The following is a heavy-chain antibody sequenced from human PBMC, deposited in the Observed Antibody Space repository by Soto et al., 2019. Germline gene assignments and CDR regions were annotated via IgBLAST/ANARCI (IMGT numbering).Heavy chain of an antibody. CDR3: ARAVAVAADFDD. J-gene: IGHJ4*02. Sequence: VKVSCKACGGSLSSYTISWVRQAPGQGLEWMGRIIPILGIANYAQKFQGRVTITADKSTSTAYMGLSSLTSEDTAVYYCARAVAVAADFDDWGQGTRVTVSS. CDR2: IIPILGIA. V-gene: IGHV1-69*02. CDR1: GGSLSSYT. D-gene: IGHD6-19*01.